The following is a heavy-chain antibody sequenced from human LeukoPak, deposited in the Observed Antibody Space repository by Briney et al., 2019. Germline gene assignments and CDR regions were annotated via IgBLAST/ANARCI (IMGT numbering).Heavy chain of an antibody. V-gene: IGHV3-23*01. CDR1: GFAFGSEA. D-gene: IGHD6-13*01. J-gene: IGHJ4*02. Sequence: GGSLRLSCAVSGFAFGSEAMSWVRQSPARGLEWVASISPGGGTTYYADYVKGRFTISRDNSKNTLYLQMNSLRAEDTAVYYCASIAPYFDYWGQGTLVTVSS. CDR2: ISPGGGTT. CDR3: ASIAPYFDY.